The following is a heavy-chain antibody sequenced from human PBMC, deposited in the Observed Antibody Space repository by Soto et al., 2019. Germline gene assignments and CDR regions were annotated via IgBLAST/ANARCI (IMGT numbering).Heavy chain of an antibody. CDR1: GYTFTSYG. Sequence: QVQLVQSGAEVKKPGASVKVSCKASGYTFTSYGISWVRQAPGQGLEGMVWISAYNGNTNYAQKLQGRVTMTTDTSTSTAYMERRSLRSDDTAVYYFARDRGAYGMDVWGQGTTVTVSS. CDR3: ARDRGAYGMDV. V-gene: IGHV1-18*01. J-gene: IGHJ6*02. CDR2: ISAYNGNT.